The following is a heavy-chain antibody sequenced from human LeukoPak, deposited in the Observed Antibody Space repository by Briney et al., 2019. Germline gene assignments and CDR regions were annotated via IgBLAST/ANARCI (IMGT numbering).Heavy chain of an antibody. CDR3: ARAAGFWSGYGYYYYMDV. J-gene: IGHJ6*03. D-gene: IGHD3-3*01. CDR2: IKQDGSEK. Sequence: GGSLRLSCAASGFTFSSYWMSWVRQAPGKGLEWVANIKQDGSEKYYVDSVKGRFTISRDNAKNSLYLQMNSLRAEDTAVYYCARAAGFWSGYGYYYYMDVWGKGTTVTVSS. CDR1: GFTFSSYW. V-gene: IGHV3-7*01.